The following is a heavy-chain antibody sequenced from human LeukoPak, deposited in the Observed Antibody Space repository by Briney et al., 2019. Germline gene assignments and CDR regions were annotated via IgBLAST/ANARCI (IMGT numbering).Heavy chain of an antibody. J-gene: IGHJ4*02. D-gene: IGHD3-10*01. CDR3: ARETAMVGGVIISRVFDY. Sequence: SETLSLTCAVSGGSISSGGYSWSWIRQPPGKGLEWIGYIYHSGSTYYNPSLKSRVTISVDRSKNQSSLKLSSVTAADTAVYYCARETAMVGGVIISRVFDYGGQETLVTVSP. V-gene: IGHV4-30-2*01. CDR1: GGSISSGGYS. CDR2: IYHSGST.